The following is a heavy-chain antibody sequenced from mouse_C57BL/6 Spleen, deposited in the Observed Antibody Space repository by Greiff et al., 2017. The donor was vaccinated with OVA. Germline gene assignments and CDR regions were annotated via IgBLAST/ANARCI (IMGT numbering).Heavy chain of an antibody. CDR2: IDPETGGT. Sequence: VKLQQSGAELVRPGASVTLSCKASGYTFTDYEMHWVKQTPVHGLEWIGAIDPETGGTAYNQKFKGKAILTADKSSSTAYMELRSLTSEDSAVYYCTRLKDDGYLFAYWGQGTTLTVSS. CDR1: GYTFTDYE. CDR3: TRLKDDGYLFAY. J-gene: IGHJ2*01. V-gene: IGHV1-15*01. D-gene: IGHD2-3*01.